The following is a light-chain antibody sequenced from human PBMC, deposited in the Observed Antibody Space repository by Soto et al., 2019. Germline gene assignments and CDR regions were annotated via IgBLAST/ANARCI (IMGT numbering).Light chain of an antibody. Sequence: EIVLTQSPGTLSLSPGERATLSCRASHSVSSSYLAWYQQKPGQAPRLLIYGASSRATGIPDRFSGSGSGTDFTLTISRLEPEDLAVYYCQQYSSSPPITFGQGTRLEIK. CDR2: GAS. J-gene: IGKJ5*01. CDR1: HSVSSSY. CDR3: QQYSSSPPIT. V-gene: IGKV3-20*01.